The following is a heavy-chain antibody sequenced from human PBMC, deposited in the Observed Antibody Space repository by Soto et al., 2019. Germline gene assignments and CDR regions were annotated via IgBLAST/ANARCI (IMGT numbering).Heavy chain of an antibody. J-gene: IGHJ5*02. Sequence: QVQLVQSGDEVKKPGSSVKVSCKASGGSFSSYAFSWVRQAPGQGLEWMGGIIPSFGTPNYAQRFQGRVTISADESTTTVYMDLRRLRSEDTAVYYWARGSRATVGPTGWFDPWGQGTLVTVSS. D-gene: IGHD1-26*01. CDR2: IIPSFGTP. CDR1: GGSFSSYA. V-gene: IGHV1-69*01. CDR3: ARGSRATVGPTGWFDP.